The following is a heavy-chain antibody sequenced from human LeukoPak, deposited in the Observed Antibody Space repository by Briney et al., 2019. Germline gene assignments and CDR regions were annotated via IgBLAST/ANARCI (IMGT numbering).Heavy chain of an antibody. CDR1: GFTFSSYS. CDR2: ISSSSTI. V-gene: IGHV3-48*01. D-gene: IGHD4-23*01. Sequence: GGSLRLSCAASGFTFSSYSMNWVRQAPGKGLEWVSYISSSSTIYYADSVKGRFTISRDNAKNSLYLQMNSLRAEDMAVYYCARDGDYGGNPRSYRYYYYMDVWGKGTTVTVSS. CDR3: ARDGDYGGNPRSYRYYYYMDV. J-gene: IGHJ6*03.